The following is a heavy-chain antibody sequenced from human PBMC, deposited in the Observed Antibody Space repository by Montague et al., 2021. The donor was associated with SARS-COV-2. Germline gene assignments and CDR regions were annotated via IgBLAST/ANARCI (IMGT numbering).Heavy chain of an antibody. V-gene: IGHV3-9*01. CDR1: GFTFVNYA. J-gene: IGHJ4*02. Sequence: SLRLSCAASGFTFVNYAMHWVRQAPGKGPAWVSCISWNSDSLAYADSVKGRFTISRDNAKNSLYLQMNSLRVEDTAFYYCAKQRTIFGVVPKRYFDYWGQGTLVTVSS. D-gene: IGHD3-3*01. CDR3: AKQRTIFGVVPKRYFDY. CDR2: ISWNSDSL.